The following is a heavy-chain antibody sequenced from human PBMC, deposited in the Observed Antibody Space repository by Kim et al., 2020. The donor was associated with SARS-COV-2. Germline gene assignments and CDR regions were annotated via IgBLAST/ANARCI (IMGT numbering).Heavy chain of an antibody. J-gene: IGHJ4*02. D-gene: IGHD4-17*01. CDR2: GST. CDR3: ARGTTALDY. V-gene: IGHV3-66*01. Sequence: GSTTYADSVKGRFTISRDNSKNTLYLQMNSLRAEDTAVYYCARGTTALDYWGQGTLVTVSS.